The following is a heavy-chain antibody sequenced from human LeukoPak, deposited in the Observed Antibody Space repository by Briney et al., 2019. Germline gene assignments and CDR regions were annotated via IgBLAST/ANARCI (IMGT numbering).Heavy chain of an antibody. J-gene: IGHJ6*02. D-gene: IGHD3-10*01. Sequence: PGGSLRLSCAASGFTFNKYWMTWVRQAPGKGLEWVANIKQDGSEKYYVDSVKGRFTISRDNAKNSLYLQMNSLRAEDTAVYYCARCLGFGALFYRVDYYGMDVWGQGTTVTVSS. CDR1: GFTFNKYW. CDR2: IKQDGSEK. V-gene: IGHV3-7*01. CDR3: ARCLGFGALFYRVDYYGMDV.